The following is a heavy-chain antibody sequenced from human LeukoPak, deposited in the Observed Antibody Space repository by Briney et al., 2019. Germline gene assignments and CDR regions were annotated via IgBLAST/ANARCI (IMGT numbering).Heavy chain of an antibody. D-gene: IGHD3-16*01. CDR1: GYTLTELS. V-gene: IGHV1-24*01. CDR3: ATLTPRIRLGELPTLIYYYYYGMDV. CDR2: FDPEDGET. J-gene: IGHJ6*02. Sequence: ASVKVSCKVSGYTLTELSMHWVRQAPGKGLEWMGGFDPEDGETIYAQKFQGRVTMTEDTSTDTVYMELCSLRSEDTAVYYCATLTPRIRLGELPTLIYYYYYGMDVWGQGTTVTVSS.